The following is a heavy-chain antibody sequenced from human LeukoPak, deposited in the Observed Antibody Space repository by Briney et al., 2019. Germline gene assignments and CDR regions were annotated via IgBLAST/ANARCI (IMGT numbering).Heavy chain of an antibody. Sequence: SETLSLTCTVSGGSISSNSYYWGWIRQPPGKGLEWIGSIYYSGSTYYNPSLKSRVTISVETSKNQFSRKLSCVTAADTAVYYCARHRYYYRSGSYYGAPYYMDVWGKGTTVTISS. V-gene: IGHV4-39*01. CDR1: GGSISSNSYY. CDR2: IYYSGST. CDR3: ARHRYYYRSGSYYGAPYYMDV. D-gene: IGHD3-10*01. J-gene: IGHJ6*03.